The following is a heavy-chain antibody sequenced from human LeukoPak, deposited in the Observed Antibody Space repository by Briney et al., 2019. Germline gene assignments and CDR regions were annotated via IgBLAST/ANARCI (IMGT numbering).Heavy chain of an antibody. J-gene: IGHJ6*01. CDR2: IYYSGST. Sequence: NSSETLSLTCTVSGGSISSYYWSWIRQPPGKGLEWIGYIYYSGSTNYNPSLKSRVTISVDTSKNQFSLKLSSVTAADTAVYYCGGSPPLNKSPLIDVLGPGAQGNVSS. CDR3: GGSPPLNKSPLIDV. V-gene: IGHV4-59*01. CDR1: GGSISSYY. D-gene: IGHD1/OR15-1a*01.